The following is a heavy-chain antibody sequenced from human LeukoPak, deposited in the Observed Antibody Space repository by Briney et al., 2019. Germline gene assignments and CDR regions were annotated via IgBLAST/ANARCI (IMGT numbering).Heavy chain of an antibody. V-gene: IGHV3-23*01. CDR3: AKVPLGRRYYYGMGV. CDR2: ISGSGGST. Sequence: GSLRLSCAASGFTFSSYAMSWVRQAPGKGLEWVSAISGSGGSTYYADSVKGRFTISRDNSKNTLYLQMNSLRAEDTAVYYCAKVPLGRRYYYGMGVWGQGTTVTVSS. CDR1: GFTFSSYA. J-gene: IGHJ6*02.